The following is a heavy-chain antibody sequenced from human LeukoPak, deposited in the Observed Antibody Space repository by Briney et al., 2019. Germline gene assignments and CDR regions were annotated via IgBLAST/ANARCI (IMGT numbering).Heavy chain of an antibody. CDR2: IYYSGSN. CDR1: CGSISNSSYY. J-gene: IGHJ3*02. CDR3: ARHLSSGLDAFDI. D-gene: IGHD6-19*01. V-gene: IGHV4-39*01. Sequence: NPSETLSLTRTVSCGSISNSSYYWGWIRQPPGKGLEWIGSIYYSGSNYYNPSLKSRVTISVDTSKNQFSLKLSSVTAADTAVYYCARHLSSGLDAFDIWGQGTMVTVSS.